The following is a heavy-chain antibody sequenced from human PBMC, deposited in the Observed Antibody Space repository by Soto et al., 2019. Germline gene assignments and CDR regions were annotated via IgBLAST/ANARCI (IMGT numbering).Heavy chain of an antibody. D-gene: IGHD5-18*01. CDR1: GFTFSSYG. Sequence: QVQLVESGGGVVQPGRSLRLSCAASGFTFSSYGMHWVRQAPGKGLEWVAVIWYDGSNKYYADSVKGRFTISRDNSKNTLYLQMNSLRAEDTAVYYCARVRDTAMVKGYYYYGMDVWGQGTTVTVSS. CDR2: IWYDGSNK. CDR3: ARVRDTAMVKGYYYYGMDV. V-gene: IGHV3-33*01. J-gene: IGHJ6*02.